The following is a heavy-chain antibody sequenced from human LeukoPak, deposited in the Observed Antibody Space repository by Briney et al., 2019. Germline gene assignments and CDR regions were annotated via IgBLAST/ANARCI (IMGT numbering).Heavy chain of an antibody. CDR3: AKMQGYFDY. Sequence: PGGSLRLSCAASGFTFTSYAMSGVRQAPGKGLEWVSAITGSGGTTYYADFVKGRFTISRDNSKNTLYLQMNGLRVEDTDVYYCAKMQGYFDYWGQGTLVTVSS. CDR1: GFTFTSYA. V-gene: IGHV3-23*01. J-gene: IGHJ4*02. CDR2: ITGSGGTT.